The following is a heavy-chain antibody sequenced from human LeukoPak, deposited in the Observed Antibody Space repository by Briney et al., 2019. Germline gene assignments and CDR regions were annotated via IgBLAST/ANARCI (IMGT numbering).Heavy chain of an antibody. J-gene: IGHJ4*02. CDR3: ARQSIAARYY. CDR2: ICHSGST. Sequence: SETLSLTCAVSGYSISSGYYWGWIRQPPGKGLEWIGSICHSGSTYYNPSLKSRVTISVDTSKNQFSLKLSSVTAADTAVYYCARQSIAARYYWGQGTLVTVSS. V-gene: IGHV4-38-2*01. D-gene: IGHD6-6*01. CDR1: GYSISSGYY.